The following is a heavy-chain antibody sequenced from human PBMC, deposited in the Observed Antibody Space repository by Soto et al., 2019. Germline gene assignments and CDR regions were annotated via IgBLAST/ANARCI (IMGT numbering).Heavy chain of an antibody. CDR3: ARQRRGVGDCSGRRGSDTYGMDV. Sequence: GVSLKISCKGSGYSFTSYWISWVRQMPGKGLERMGGIVPTDSDTHHIPSSEMHVTISDDKYMSSGYRWWSSRKASDTAMYYSARQRRGVGDCSGRRGSDTYGMDVGSQGTTVMVAS. J-gene: IGHJ6*02. D-gene: IGHD2-15*01. CDR1: GYSFTSYW. V-gene: IGHV5-10-1*01. CDR2: IVPTDSDT.